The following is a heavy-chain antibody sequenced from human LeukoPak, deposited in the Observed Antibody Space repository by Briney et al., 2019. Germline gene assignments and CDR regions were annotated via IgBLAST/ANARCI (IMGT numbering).Heavy chain of an antibody. CDR1: GYTFTGYH. V-gene: IGHV1-2*06. Sequence: ASVKVSCKASGYTFTGYHMHWVRQAPGQGLEWMGRINPNTGGTEYAQKVQGRVTMTRDTSISTAYMDLSRLRSDDTAVYYCARTAARRFDYWGQGTLVTVSS. J-gene: IGHJ4*02. CDR3: ARTAARRFDY. D-gene: IGHD6-6*01. CDR2: INPNTGGT.